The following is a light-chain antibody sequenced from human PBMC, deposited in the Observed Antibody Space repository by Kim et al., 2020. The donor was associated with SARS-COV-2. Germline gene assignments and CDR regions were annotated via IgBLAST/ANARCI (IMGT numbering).Light chain of an antibody. CDR3: AVWDDSLKQGV. J-gene: IGLJ3*02. CDR2: SNN. CDR1: SSNIGSNN. V-gene: IGLV1-44*01. Sequence: QSVRTQPPSASGTPGQRVTISCSGSSSNIGSNNVVWYQQLPGAAPNLLIYSNNQRPSGIPDRFSGSRSGTSASLAISGLQSGDEADYYCAVWDDSLKQGVFGGGTQLTVL.